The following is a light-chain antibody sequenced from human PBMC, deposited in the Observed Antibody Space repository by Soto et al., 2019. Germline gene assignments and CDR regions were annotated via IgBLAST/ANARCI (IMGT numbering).Light chain of an antibody. V-gene: IGKV3-20*01. CDR2: AAS. Sequence: EIVLTQSPGTLSLSPGERATLSCRASQSISSSYLAWYQQKPGQAPRLLIYAASSRATGIPDRFSGSGSGTDFTLNISRLEPEDFAVYYCQQYSSSRTFGQGTKVDNK. J-gene: IGKJ1*01. CDR3: QQYSSSRT. CDR1: QSISSSY.